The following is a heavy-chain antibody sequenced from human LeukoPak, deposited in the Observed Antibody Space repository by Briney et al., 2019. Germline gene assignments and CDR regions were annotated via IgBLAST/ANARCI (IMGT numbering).Heavy chain of an antibody. Sequence: SETLSLTWTVSSGSMTDACWSWFRQAPGEGLEWLGFIYPSGRTEYSRSLRSRVSFSVATSKREATVRLSSVTASDTAVYYCTREGYGPSGYFLDFWGQGTLVTVSS. CDR3: TREGYGPSGYFLDF. CDR1: SGSMTDAC. D-gene: IGHD3-22*01. V-gene: IGHV4-4*08. CDR2: IYPSGRT. J-gene: IGHJ4*02.